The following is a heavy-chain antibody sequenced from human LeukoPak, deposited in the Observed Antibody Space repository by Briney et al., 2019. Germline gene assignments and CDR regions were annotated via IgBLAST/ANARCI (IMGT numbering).Heavy chain of an antibody. CDR1: GFTFGKSW. CDR3: ARVATGSYDWFDP. Sequence: GGSLRLSCAASGFTFGKSWMSWVRQVPGKGLEWVANVNDDAKEKYYVDSVKGRFTISRDNSKNTLYLQMNSLRAEDTAVYFCARVATGSYDWFDPWGQGTLVTVSS. CDR2: VNDDAKEK. J-gene: IGHJ5*02. D-gene: IGHD3-10*01. V-gene: IGHV3-7*01.